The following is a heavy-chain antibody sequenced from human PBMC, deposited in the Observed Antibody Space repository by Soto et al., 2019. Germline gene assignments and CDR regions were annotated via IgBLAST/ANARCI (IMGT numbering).Heavy chain of an antibody. V-gene: IGHV1-24*01. CDR3: AKAAMYDSSDSWFDP. J-gene: IGHJ5*02. D-gene: IGHD3-22*01. Sequence: EASVKVSCKISGHTLTEFSIHWVRQAPGKGLEWMGGFDPEGGEAIYAQKWHGRVTVTEDTVTDTAYMELSGLKSDDTAVYYCAKAAMYDSSDSWFDPWGQGTLVTVSS. CDR1: GHTLTEFS. CDR2: FDPEGGEA.